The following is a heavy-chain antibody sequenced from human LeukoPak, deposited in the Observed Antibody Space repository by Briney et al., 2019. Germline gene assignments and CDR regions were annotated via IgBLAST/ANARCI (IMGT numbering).Heavy chain of an antibody. J-gene: IGHJ4*02. V-gene: IGHV4-39*01. D-gene: IGHD3-10*01. Sequence: PSETLSLTCPVSGGSISSSTYYWGWIRQPPGKRLEWIGTINYSGSTYYNPSLKSRVTISVDTSKNQFSLKLSSVTAADTAVYYCARHKAYGSGTHSPSYFDYWGQGTLVTVSS. CDR2: INYSGST. CDR1: GGSISSSTYY. CDR3: ARHKAYGSGTHSPSYFDY.